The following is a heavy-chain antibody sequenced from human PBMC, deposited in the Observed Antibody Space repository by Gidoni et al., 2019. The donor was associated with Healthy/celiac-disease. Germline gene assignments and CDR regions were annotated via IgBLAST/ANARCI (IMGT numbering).Heavy chain of an antibody. CDR1: GGSISSSSYY. D-gene: IGHD3-9*01. Sequence: QLQLQESGPGLVKPSETLSLTCTVSGGSISSSSYYWGWIRQPPGKGLEWIGSIYYSGSTYYNPSLKSRVTISVDTSKNQFSLKLSSVTAADTAVYYCARDPELTGVDPWGQGTLVTVSS. CDR3: ARDPELTGVDP. V-gene: IGHV4-39*07. CDR2: IYYSGST. J-gene: IGHJ5*02.